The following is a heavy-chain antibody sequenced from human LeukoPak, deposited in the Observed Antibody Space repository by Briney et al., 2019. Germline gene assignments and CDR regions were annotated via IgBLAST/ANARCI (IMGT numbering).Heavy chain of an antibody. J-gene: IGHJ4*02. Sequence: PGGSLRLSCAASGNYWMHWVRQAPGKGLVWVSHINSDGSWTSYADSVKGRFTISRDNAESSLYLQVNSLRAEDTAVYYCARDLTDDFWGGYHFDYWGQGTLVTVSS. CDR3: ARDLTDDFWGGYHFDY. D-gene: IGHD3-3*01. V-gene: IGHV3-74*01. CDR2: INSDGSWT. CDR1: GNYW.